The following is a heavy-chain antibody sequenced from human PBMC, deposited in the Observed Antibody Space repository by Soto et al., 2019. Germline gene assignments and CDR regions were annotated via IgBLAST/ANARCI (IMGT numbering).Heavy chain of an antibody. CDR2: IWYDGSTK. V-gene: IGHV3-33*03. Sequence: QVQLVDSGGGVVQPGRSLRLSCAASGFSFSKYGMHWVRQAPGKGLEWVAVIWYDGSTKYYGDSVKGRFSISRDNSQKMVYLQMNSLRVEDTAVYYCATDSSTTVTHYWGQGTLVTVSS. D-gene: IGHD4-17*01. CDR3: ATDSSTTVTHY. CDR1: GFSFSKYG. J-gene: IGHJ4*02.